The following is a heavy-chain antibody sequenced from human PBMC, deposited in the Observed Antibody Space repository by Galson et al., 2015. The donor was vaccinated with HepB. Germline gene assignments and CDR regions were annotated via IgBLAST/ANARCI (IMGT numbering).Heavy chain of an antibody. Sequence: SLRLSCAASGFTFGDYAMNWVRLAPGKGLEWVSSISSVSSYIYYADSLQGRFTISRDNAKSSMFLQMNSLRAEDTAIYYCARQRQMHLWRSHDAFDIWGHGTMVTVSS. J-gene: IGHJ3*02. CDR3: ARQRQMHLWRSHDAFDI. CDR1: GFTFGDYA. V-gene: IGHV3-21*01. CDR2: ISSVSSYI. D-gene: IGHD3-16*01.